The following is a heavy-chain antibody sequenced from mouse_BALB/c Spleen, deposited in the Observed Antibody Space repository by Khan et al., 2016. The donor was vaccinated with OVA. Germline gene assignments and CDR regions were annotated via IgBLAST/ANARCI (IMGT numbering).Heavy chain of an antibody. V-gene: IGHV3-8*02. J-gene: IGHJ3*01. CDR1: GDSITSGY. CDR2: IIYTGYT. D-gene: IGHD2-12*01. CDR3: ARSTYRYAFVY. Sequence: VQLKASGPSLVKPSQTLSLTCSVTGDSITSGYWNWIRKFPGNKLEYMGYIIYTGYTYYNPSLKSRISITRHTSKNQYYLQLSSVTDEDTATYYCARSTYRYAFVYWGQGTLVTVSA.